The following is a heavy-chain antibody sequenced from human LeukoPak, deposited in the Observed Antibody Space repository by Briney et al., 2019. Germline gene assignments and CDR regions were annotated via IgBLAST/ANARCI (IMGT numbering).Heavy chain of an antibody. Sequence: SGGSLRLSCAASGFTFSSYSMNWVRQAPGKGLEWVSSISSSSSYIYYADSVKGRFTISRDNAKNSLYLQMNSLRAEDTAVYYCLPGERLPRHSSGPEDWFDPWGQGTLVTVSS. J-gene: IGHJ5*02. CDR1: GFTFSSYS. D-gene: IGHD6-19*01. V-gene: IGHV3-21*01. CDR3: LPGERLPRHSSGPEDWFDP. CDR2: ISSSSSYI.